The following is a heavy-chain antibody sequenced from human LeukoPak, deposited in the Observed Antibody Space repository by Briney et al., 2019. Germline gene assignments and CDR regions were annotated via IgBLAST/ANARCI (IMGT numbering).Heavy chain of an antibody. CDR2: IYYSGST. V-gene: IGHV4-30-4*01. CDR3: ARIDYYDSSGYYYFNAFDI. D-gene: IGHD3-22*01. J-gene: IGHJ3*02. CDR1: GGSISSGDYY. Sequence: PSETLSLTCTVSGGSISSGDYYWSWIRQPPGKGLEWIGYIYYSGSTYYNPSLKSRVTISVDTSKNQFSLKLSSVTAADTAVYYCARIDYYDSSGYYYFNAFDIWGQGTMVTVSS.